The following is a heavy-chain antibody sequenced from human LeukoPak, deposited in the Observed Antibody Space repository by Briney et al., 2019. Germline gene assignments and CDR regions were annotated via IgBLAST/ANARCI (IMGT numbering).Heavy chain of an antibody. J-gene: IGHJ3*02. V-gene: IGHV3-66*02. CDR3: ARTMVVKSTTDAFAI. D-gene: IGHD2/OR15-2a*01. Sequence: AGSLRLSCAASGLTVSSNYMSWVRQVPGKGLEWVAVLYPEGTTYYGDSVKGRLTISRDNSKNTLFLQMNSLRPEETALYYCARTMVVKSTTDAFAIWGQGKMVTVSS. CDR2: LYPEGTT. CDR1: GLTVSSNY.